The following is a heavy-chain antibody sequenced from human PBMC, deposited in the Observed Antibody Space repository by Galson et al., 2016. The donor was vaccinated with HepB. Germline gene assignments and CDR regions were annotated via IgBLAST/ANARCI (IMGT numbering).Heavy chain of an antibody. J-gene: IGHJ3*02. CDR3: ARQKIQSGGNCCDSFDI. V-gene: IGHV3-53*01. CDR1: GFTVSSNY. D-gene: IGHD2-15*01. Sequence: SLRLSCAASGFTVSSNYMSWVRQAPGKGLEWVSVIHSGGSTYYADSVKGRFTISRDNSKNTLYLQMNSLRAEDTAVYYCARQKIQSGGNCCDSFDIWGQGAMVTVSS. CDR2: IHSGGST.